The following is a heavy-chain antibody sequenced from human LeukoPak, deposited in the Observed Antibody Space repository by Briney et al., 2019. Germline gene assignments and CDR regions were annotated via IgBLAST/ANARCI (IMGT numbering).Heavy chain of an antibody. Sequence: PGGSLRLSCAASGFTVSSYSMNWVRQAPGKGLEWVSYISSSSSTIYYADSVKGRFTISRDNAKNSLYLQMNSLRAEDTAVYYCARSPTYCGGDCFLFDYWGQGTLVTVSS. CDR1: GFTVSSYS. CDR3: ARSPTYCGGDCFLFDY. CDR2: ISSSSSTI. J-gene: IGHJ4*02. D-gene: IGHD2-21*01. V-gene: IGHV3-48*01.